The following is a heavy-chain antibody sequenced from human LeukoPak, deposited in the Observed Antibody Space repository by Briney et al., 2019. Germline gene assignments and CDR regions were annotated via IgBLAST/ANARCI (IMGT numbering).Heavy chain of an antibody. CDR2: INPSGGST. V-gene: IGHV1-46*01. Sequence: GSVKVSCKASGYTFTSYYMHWVRQAPGQGLEWMGIINPSGGSTSYAQKFQGRVTMTRDTSTSSVYMELSSLRSDDTAVYYCARGGVVVVAATDYWGQGTLVTVSS. CDR1: GYTFTSYY. J-gene: IGHJ4*02. D-gene: IGHD2-15*01. CDR3: ARGGVVVVAATDY.